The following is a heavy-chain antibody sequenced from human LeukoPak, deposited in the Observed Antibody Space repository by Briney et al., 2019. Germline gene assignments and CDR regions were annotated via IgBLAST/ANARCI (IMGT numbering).Heavy chain of an antibody. Sequence: SQTLSLTCTVSGGSISSGSYYWSRIRQPAGKGLEWIGRIYTSGSTNYNPSLKSRVTISVDTSKNQFSLKLSSVTAADTAVYYCARAHDYRSAWFDPWGQGTLVTVSS. J-gene: IGHJ5*02. V-gene: IGHV4-61*02. CDR1: GGSISSGSYY. CDR2: IYTSGST. CDR3: ARAHDYRSAWFDP. D-gene: IGHD4-11*01.